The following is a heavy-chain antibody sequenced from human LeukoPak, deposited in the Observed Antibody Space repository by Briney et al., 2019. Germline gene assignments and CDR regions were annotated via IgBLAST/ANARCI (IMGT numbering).Heavy chain of an antibody. CDR3: ARHSPGYCSGGSCWGY. V-gene: IGHV5-51*07. CDR2: IYPGDSDT. CDR1: GYSFTSYW. J-gene: IGHJ4*02. D-gene: IGHD2-15*01. Sequence: GESLKISCKGSGYSFTSYWIGWVHQMPGKGLEWMGIIYPGDSDTRYSPSFQGQVTISADKSISTAYLQWSSLKASDTAMYYCARHSPGYCSGGSCWGYWGQGTLVTVSS.